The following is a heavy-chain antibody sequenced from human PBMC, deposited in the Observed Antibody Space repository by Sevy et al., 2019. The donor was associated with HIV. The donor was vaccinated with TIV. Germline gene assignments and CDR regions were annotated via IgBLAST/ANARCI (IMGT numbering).Heavy chain of an antibody. V-gene: IGHV4-59*08. J-gene: IGHJ4*02. CDR2: IYYNGHI. CDR1: GGSITSLY. D-gene: IGHD1-26*01. CDR3: AGENAWGRGYS. Sequence: SETLSLTCTVSGGSITSLYWNWIRQPPGKGLEWIANIYYNGHINYNPYLKSRVTILLDTSKNQFSLRCSSVTAADTATYDWAGENAWGRGYSWGQGTLVTDSS.